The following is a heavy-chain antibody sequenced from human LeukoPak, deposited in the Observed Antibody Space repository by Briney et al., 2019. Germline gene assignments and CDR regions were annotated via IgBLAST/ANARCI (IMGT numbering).Heavy chain of an antibody. CDR3: ARECGIAALPEPCYALEI. J-gene: IGHJ3*02. CDR2: ISAYNGNT. CDR1: GYTFTSYG. Sequence: GASVKVSCKASGYTFTSYGISWVRQAPGQGLEWMGWISAYNGNTNCAQKLQGRVTMTTDTSTSTAYMELRSLRSDDTAVYYCARECGIAALPEPCYALEIWGQGTMVTVSS. V-gene: IGHV1-18*01. D-gene: IGHD6-6*01.